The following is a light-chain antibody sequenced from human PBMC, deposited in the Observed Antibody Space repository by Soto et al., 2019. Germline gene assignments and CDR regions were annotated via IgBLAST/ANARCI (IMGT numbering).Light chain of an antibody. CDR2: EVS. CDR3: SSYTSSSTVV. Sequence: QSVLTQPASVSGSPGQSITISCTGTSSDVGGYNYVSWYQQHPGKAPKLMIYEVSHRPSGVSNRFSGSKSGNTASLTISGLQAEDDADYYCSSYTSSSTVVFGGGTKLTV. CDR1: SSDVGGYNY. J-gene: IGLJ2*01. V-gene: IGLV2-14*01.